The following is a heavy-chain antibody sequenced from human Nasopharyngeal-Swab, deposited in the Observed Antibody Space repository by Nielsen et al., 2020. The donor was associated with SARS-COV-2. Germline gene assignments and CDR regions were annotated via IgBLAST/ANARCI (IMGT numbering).Heavy chain of an antibody. CDR3: VRAGYSGSYGGFDL. V-gene: IGHV3-43*02. J-gene: IGHJ4*02. CDR1: GFTFDDYA. Sequence: GESLKISCAASGFTFDDYAMHWVRQAPGKGLEWVSLISGDGGSTYYADSVKGRFTISRDNAQNMVYAQLSNLRVEDTAVYYCVRAGYSGSYGGFDLWGQGALVTVSS. D-gene: IGHD1-26*01. CDR2: ISGDGGST.